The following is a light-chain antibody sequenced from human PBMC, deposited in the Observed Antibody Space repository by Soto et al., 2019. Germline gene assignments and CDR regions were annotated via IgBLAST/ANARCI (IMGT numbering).Light chain of an antibody. Sequence: QSALTQPASVSESPGQSITIPCAGTSSDVGGYNYVSWYQKYPGKAPKLIIYDVTNRPSGVSNRFSGSKSGNTASLTISGLQAEDEANYYCSSYASSSTLVLFGGGTKLTVL. J-gene: IGLJ2*01. CDR2: DVT. CDR1: SSDVGGYNY. CDR3: SSYASSSTLVL. V-gene: IGLV2-14*01.